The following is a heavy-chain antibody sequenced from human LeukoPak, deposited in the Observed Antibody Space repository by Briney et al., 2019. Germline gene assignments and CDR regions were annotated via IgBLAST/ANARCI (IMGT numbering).Heavy chain of an antibody. CDR1: APSVGRNY. V-gene: IGHV3-66*01. CDR2: IYSRGST. D-gene: IGHD1-26*01. Sequence: PGPSLSPSRALSAPSVGRNYTTSVRHAPGEGRGWVSLIYSRGSTYYADSVKGRFTLSRDNSKNTLYLQMNSLRAEDTAVYYCARDKIVEAPHFDYWGQGTLVTVSS. J-gene: IGHJ4*02. CDR3: ARDKIVEAPHFDY.